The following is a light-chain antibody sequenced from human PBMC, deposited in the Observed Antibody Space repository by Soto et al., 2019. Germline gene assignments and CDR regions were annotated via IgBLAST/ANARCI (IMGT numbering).Light chain of an antibody. J-gene: IGLJ3*02. Sequence: QHVLTQSSSASASLGSSYKLTCTLSSGHSSYIIAWHQQQPGKAPRYLMKLEGSGSYNKGSGVPDRCSGSSSGADRYLTISNLQFEDEADYYCETWDSNTRVFGGGTKVTVL. CDR1: SGHSSYI. CDR3: ETWDSNTRV. CDR2: LEGSGSY. V-gene: IGLV4-60*02.